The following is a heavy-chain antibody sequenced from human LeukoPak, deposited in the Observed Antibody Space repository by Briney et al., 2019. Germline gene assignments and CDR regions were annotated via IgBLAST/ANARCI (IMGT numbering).Heavy chain of an antibody. J-gene: IGHJ5*02. CDR2: ISAYNGNT. V-gene: IGHV1-18*04. D-gene: IGHD3-10*01. CDR3: ARDRDVEYYGSGSYNNWFDP. CDR1: GYTFTSYG. Sequence: ASVNVSCKASGYTFTSYGISWVRQAPGQGLEWMGWISAYNGNTNYAQKLQGRVTMTTDTSTSTAYMELRSLRSDDTAVYYCARDRDVEYYGSGSYNNWFDPWGQGTLVTVSS.